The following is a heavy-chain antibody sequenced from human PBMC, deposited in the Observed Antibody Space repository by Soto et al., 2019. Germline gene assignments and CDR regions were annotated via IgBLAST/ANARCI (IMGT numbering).Heavy chain of an antibody. D-gene: IGHD3-16*01. V-gene: IGHV3-33*01. J-gene: IGHJ3*02. CDR1: GFTFRIYS. CDR3: ARDATFGTKGGSFDI. CDR2: MWYDGTNK. Sequence: GGSLRLSCAASGFTFRIYSMHWFRQSPGKGLEWVAVMWYDGTNKYYGESVKGRFTISRDNSENTLYLQMNSLRVEDTAVYYCARDATFGTKGGSFDIWGHGTLVTVSS.